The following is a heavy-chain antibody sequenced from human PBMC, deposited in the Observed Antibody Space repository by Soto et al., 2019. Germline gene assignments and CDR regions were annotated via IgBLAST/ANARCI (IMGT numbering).Heavy chain of an antibody. CDR1: GGTFSSYA. J-gene: IGHJ5*02. V-gene: IGHV1-69*13. D-gene: IGHD2-21*02. CDR2: IIPIFGTA. CDR3: AREDAVTRGFDP. Sequence: SVKVSCKASGGTFSSYAISWVRQAPGQGLEWMGGIIPIFGTANYAQKFQGRVTITADESTSKAYMELSSLRSEDTAVYYCAREDAVTRGFDPWGQGTLVTVSS.